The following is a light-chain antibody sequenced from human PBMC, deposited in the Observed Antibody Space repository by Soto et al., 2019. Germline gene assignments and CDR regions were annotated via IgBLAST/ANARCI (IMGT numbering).Light chain of an antibody. CDR2: DVS. Sequence: QSALTQPASVSGSPGQSITISCTGTSSDVGGYNYVSWYQQHPGKAPKLMIYDVSNRPSGVSNRFSGSKSGNTASLTISGLQAEDEADYYCSSYTSSITWVFGGGTKVPVL. CDR3: SSYTSSITWV. CDR1: SSDVGGYNY. V-gene: IGLV2-14*01. J-gene: IGLJ3*02.